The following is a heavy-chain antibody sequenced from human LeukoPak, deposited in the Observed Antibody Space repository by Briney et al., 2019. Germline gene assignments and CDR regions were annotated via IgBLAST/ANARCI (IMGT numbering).Heavy chain of an antibody. J-gene: IGHJ4*02. Sequence: PGGSLRLSCAASGFTFSSYATHWVRQAPGKGLEWVAVISYDGSNKYYADSVKGRFTISRDNSKNTLYLQMNSLRAEDTAVYYCAKDQSSSWVPRNSDYWGQGTLVVVS. CDR3: AKDQSSSWVPRNSDY. D-gene: IGHD6-13*01. V-gene: IGHV3-30-3*01. CDR2: ISYDGSNK. CDR1: GFTFSSYA.